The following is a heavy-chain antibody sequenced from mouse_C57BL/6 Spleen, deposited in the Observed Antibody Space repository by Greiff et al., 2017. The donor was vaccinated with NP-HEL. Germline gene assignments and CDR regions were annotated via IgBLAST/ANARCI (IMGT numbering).Heavy chain of an antibody. Sequence: EVKLQESGGDLVKPGGSLKLSCAASGFTFSSYGMSWVRQTPDKRLEWVATISSGGSYTYYPDSVKGRFTISRDNAKNTLYLQMSSLKSEDTAMYYCARRSYYYGSSYDWFAYWGQGTLVTVSA. D-gene: IGHD1-1*01. V-gene: IGHV5-6*02. CDR2: ISSGGSYT. J-gene: IGHJ3*01. CDR3: ARRSYYYGSSYDWFAY. CDR1: GFTFSSYG.